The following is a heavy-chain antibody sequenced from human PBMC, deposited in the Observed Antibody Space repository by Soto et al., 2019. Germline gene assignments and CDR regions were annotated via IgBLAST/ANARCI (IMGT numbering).Heavy chain of an antibody. CDR3: ASPTVTSRRYYGMEV. Sequence: HGESLKISCKGSGYSFTSYWIGWVRQMPGKGLECMGIIYPGDSDTRYSPSFQGQVTISADKSISTAYLQWSSLKASDTAMYYCASPTVTSRRYYGMEVWRKGSRGTVCS. V-gene: IGHV5-51*01. CDR1: GYSFTSYW. CDR2: IYPGDSDT. J-gene: IGHJ6*01. D-gene: IGHD2-21*02.